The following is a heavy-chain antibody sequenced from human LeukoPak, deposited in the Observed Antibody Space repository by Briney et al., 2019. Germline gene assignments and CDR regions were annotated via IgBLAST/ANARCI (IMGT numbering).Heavy chain of an antibody. CDR1: GYTFTSYG. J-gene: IGHJ4*02. D-gene: IGHD3-10*01. CDR2: INPNSGGT. V-gene: IGHV1-2*02. Sequence: ASVKVSCKASGYTFTSYGISWVRQAPGQGLEWMGWINPNSGGTNYAQKFQGRVTMTRDTSISTAYMELSRLRSDDTAVYYCARGARRVVRGVMGYWGQGTLVTVSS. CDR3: ARGARRVVRGVMGY.